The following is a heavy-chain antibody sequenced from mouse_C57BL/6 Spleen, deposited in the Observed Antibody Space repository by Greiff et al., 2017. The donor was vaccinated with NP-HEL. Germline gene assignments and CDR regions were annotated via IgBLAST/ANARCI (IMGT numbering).Heavy chain of an antibody. J-gene: IGHJ4*01. CDR3: ARYKGFYYAMDY. Sequence: DVMLVESGGGLVQPGGSLSLSCAASGFTFTDYYMSWVRQPPGKALEWLGFIRNKANGYTTEYSASVKGRFTISSDNSQSILYRQMNALSAEDSATYYCARYKGFYYAMDYWGQGTSVTVSS. CDR2: IRNKANGYTT. CDR1: GFTFTDYY. V-gene: IGHV7-3*01.